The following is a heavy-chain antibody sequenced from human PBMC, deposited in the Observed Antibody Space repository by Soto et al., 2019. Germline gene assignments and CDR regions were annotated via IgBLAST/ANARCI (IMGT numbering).Heavy chain of an antibody. CDR2: ISSSGSTI. D-gene: IGHD2-2*01. CDR1: GFTFSSYE. CDR3: ARDRIVVVPAASQEDYYYGMDV. V-gene: IGHV3-48*03. Sequence: EVQLVESGGGLVQPGGSLRLSCAASGFTFSSYEMNWVRQAPGKGLEWVSYISSSGSTIYYSDSVKGRFTISRDNAKNTLYLQRNRLRAEDTAVYYCARDRIVVVPAASQEDYYYGMDVWGQGTTVTVSS. J-gene: IGHJ6*02.